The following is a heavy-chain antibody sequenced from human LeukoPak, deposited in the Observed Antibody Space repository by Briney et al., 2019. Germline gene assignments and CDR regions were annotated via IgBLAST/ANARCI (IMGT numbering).Heavy chain of an antibody. J-gene: IGHJ3*02. CDR3: AKGFYDNSASSVFDI. CDR2: ISASGGST. Sequence: PGGSLRLSCAASGFTFSSFATSWVRQAPGKGLEWVSGISASGGSTYYADSVKGRFTISRDNSKNTLYLQMNSLRAEDTAVYYCAKGFYDNSASSVFDIWGQGTMVTVSS. V-gene: IGHV3-23*01. CDR1: GFTFSSFA. D-gene: IGHD3-22*01.